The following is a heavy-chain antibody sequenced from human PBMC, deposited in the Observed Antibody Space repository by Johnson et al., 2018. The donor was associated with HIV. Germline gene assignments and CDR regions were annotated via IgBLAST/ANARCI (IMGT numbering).Heavy chain of an antibody. J-gene: IGHJ3*02. D-gene: IGHD3-3*01. V-gene: IGHV3-7*05. Sequence: VQLVESGGGLVQPGGSLRLSCAVSGFTFGSYWMSWVRQAPGKGLEWVANIKQDGSEKYYVDSVKGRFTISRDNAKNSLYLQMNSLRAEDTAVYYCARDRGVFWNNDYKGDAFDIWGQGTMVTVSS. CDR2: IKQDGSEK. CDR1: GFTFGSYW. CDR3: ARDRGVFWNNDYKGDAFDI.